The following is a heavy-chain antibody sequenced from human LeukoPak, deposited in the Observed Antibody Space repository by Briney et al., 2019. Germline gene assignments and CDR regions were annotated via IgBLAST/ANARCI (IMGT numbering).Heavy chain of an antibody. Sequence: PSETLSLTCAVYGGSFSGYYWSWIRQPPGKGLEWMGEINHSGSTNYNPSLKSRVTMSVDMSKNQFSLMLTSLTAADTAVYYCARWTTVTRAFDYWGQGTLVTVSS. CDR2: INHSGST. J-gene: IGHJ4*02. CDR1: GGSFSGYY. D-gene: IGHD4-17*01. V-gene: IGHV4-34*01. CDR3: ARWTTVTRAFDY.